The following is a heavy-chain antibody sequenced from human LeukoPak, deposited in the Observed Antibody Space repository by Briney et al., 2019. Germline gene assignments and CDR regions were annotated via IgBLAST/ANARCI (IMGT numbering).Heavy chain of an antibody. CDR3: ARDSGNSFDY. CDR2: ISDSGAGM. CDR1: GFTFSTYS. J-gene: IGHJ4*02. Sequence: GGSLRLSCAASGFTFSTYSMNWVRQAPGKGLQWVSYISDSGAGMYYADSVKGRFTISRDNAKNSLYLQMNGLRDGGTAVYYCARDSGNSFDYWGQGTLVTVSS. V-gene: IGHV3-48*02.